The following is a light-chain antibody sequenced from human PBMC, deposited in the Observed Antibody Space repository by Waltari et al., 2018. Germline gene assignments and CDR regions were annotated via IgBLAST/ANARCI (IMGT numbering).Light chain of an antibody. CDR1: SSDVGVYNY. J-gene: IGLJ2*01. CDR2: EVS. CDR3: SSYAGSNNLV. V-gene: IGLV2-8*01. Sequence: QSALTQPPPAPGSPGQSVTISCPGTSSDVGVYNYVAWYQQHPGKAPKRMIYEVSKRPSGVPDRFSGSKSGNTASLTVSGLQAEDEADYYCSSYAGSNNLVFGGGTKLTVL.